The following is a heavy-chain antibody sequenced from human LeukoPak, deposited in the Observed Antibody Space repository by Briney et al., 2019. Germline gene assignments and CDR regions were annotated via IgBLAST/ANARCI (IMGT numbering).Heavy chain of an antibody. V-gene: IGHV3-21*01. J-gene: IGHJ4*02. CDR1: GFTFSSYS. CDR3: AREDSYYYGSGSYPFDY. Sequence: PGGSLRLPCAASGFTFSSYSMNWVRQAPGKGLEWVSSISSSSSYIYYADSVKGRFTISRDNAKNSLYLQMNSLRAEDTALYYCAREDSYYYGSGSYPFDYWGQGTLVTVSS. D-gene: IGHD3-10*01. CDR2: ISSSSSYI.